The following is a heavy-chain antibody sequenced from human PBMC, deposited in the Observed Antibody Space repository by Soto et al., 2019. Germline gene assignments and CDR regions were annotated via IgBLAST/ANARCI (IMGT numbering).Heavy chain of an antibody. CDR2: INWDSADI. Sequence: VQLVESGGGLVQPGGSRRLSCVVSGISSDDYAMHWVRQVPGKGLEWVSGINWDSADIGYADSVKGRFTISRDNAKNSLYLQMNSLKTEDTALYYCAKETAPGFYDANGHLDYWGQGTPVAVSS. J-gene: IGHJ4*02. D-gene: IGHD2-8*01. CDR1: GISSDDYA. CDR3: AKETAPGFYDANGHLDY. V-gene: IGHV3-9*02.